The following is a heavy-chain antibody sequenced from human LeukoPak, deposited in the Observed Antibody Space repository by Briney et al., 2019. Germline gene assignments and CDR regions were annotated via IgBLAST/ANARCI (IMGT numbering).Heavy chain of an antibody. Sequence: GGSLRLSCAASGFTFSNYGMHWVRQAPGRGLEWVAFIRYDGSIKYYADSVKGQFTISRDNSKNTLYLQMNSLRAEDTAVYYCAKDQMVRGVYYYYYMDVWGKGTTVTISS. J-gene: IGHJ6*03. CDR1: GFTFSNYG. CDR3: AKDQMVRGVYYYYYMDV. CDR2: IRYDGSIK. V-gene: IGHV3-30*02. D-gene: IGHD3-10*01.